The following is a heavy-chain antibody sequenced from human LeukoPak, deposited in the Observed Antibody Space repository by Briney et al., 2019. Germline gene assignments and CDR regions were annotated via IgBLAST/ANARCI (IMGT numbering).Heavy chain of an antibody. V-gene: IGHV4-4*07. J-gene: IGHJ5*02. CDR2: IYTSGST. CDR1: GGSISSYY. CDR3: ARASCSSTSCYWGDWFDP. D-gene: IGHD2-2*01. Sequence: SETLSLTCTVSGGSISSYYWSWIRQPAGKGLEWIGRIYTSGSTNYNPSLKSRVTMSVDTSKNQFSLKLSSVTAADTAVYYCARASCSSTSCYWGDWFDPWGQGTLVTVSS.